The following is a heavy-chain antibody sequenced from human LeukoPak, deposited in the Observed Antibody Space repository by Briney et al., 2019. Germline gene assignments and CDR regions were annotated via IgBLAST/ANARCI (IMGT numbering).Heavy chain of an antibody. CDR2: ISYDGSNK. Sequence: PGGSLRLSCAASGFTFSSYGMHWVRQAPGKGLEWVAVISYDGSNKYYADSVKGRFTISRDNSKNTLYLQLNSLRAEDTAVYYCAKEDKLWFRAPGGMDVWGKGTTVTVSS. V-gene: IGHV3-30*18. J-gene: IGHJ6*04. D-gene: IGHD3-10*01. CDR1: GFTFSSYG. CDR3: AKEDKLWFRAPGGMDV.